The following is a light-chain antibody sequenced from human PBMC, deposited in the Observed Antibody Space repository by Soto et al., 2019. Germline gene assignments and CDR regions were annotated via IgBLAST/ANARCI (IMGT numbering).Light chain of an antibody. CDR2: QVS. Sequence: QSALTQPASVSASPGESITISCTGTTSDVGGYKYVSWYQQHPGKAPKLMIYQVSNRPSGVSDRFSGPKSGNTASLTISGVQAEDEADYYCSSYRSSRTYVVFGGGTKLTVL. CDR3: SSYRSSRTYVV. CDR1: TSDVGGYKY. V-gene: IGLV2-14*01. J-gene: IGLJ2*01.